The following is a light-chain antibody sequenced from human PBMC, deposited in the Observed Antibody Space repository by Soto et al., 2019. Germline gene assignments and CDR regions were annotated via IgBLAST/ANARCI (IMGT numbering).Light chain of an antibody. CDR1: QSVSSSY. J-gene: IGKJ2*01. CDR3: QQYGSSSYT. V-gene: IGKV3-20*01. Sequence: EIVLTQSPGTLYLSPGERATLSCRASQSVSSSYLAWYQQKPGQAPRLLIYGASTRATGIPDMFSGSGSGTDFTLTISRLEPEDFAVYYCQQYGSSSYTFGQGTKLEIK. CDR2: GAS.